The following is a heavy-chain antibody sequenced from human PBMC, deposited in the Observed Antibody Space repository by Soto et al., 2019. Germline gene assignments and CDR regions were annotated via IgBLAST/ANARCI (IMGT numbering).Heavy chain of an antibody. CDR2: ITPFNGNT. D-gene: IGHD4-17*01. CDR3: AVTLAVTHAPNGMDV. V-gene: IGHV1-45*02. CDR1: GYTFTYRY. J-gene: IGHJ6*02. Sequence: QMQLVQSGAEVKKPGSSVKVSCKASGYTFTYRYLHWVRQAPGQALDWMGWITPFNGNTNYAQKFQDRVTITRDRSMSTGYMELSSLMSDDTAIYYGAVTLAVTHAPNGMDVWGQGTTVNVSS.